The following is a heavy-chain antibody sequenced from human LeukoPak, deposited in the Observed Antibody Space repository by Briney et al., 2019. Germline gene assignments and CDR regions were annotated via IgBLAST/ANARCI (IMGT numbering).Heavy chain of an antibody. Sequence: RGSLRLSCAASGFSFRSYAMSWVRQAPGKGLEWVSTITSGGDTTHYADSVKGRFTISRDNSMDTLYLQMNSLRAEDTAVYYCANLYSSSWYDCFDYWGQGTLVTVSS. CDR1: GFSFRSYA. J-gene: IGHJ4*02. CDR2: ITSGGDTT. D-gene: IGHD6-13*01. V-gene: IGHV3-23*01. CDR3: ANLYSSSWYDCFDY.